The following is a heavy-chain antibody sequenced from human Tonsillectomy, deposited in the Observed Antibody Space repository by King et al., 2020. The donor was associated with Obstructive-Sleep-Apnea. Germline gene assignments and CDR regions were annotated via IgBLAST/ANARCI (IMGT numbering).Heavy chain of an antibody. Sequence: VQLVESGGGLVQPGGSLRLSCAASGFTFSRFWMNCVRQAPGKGLEWVANIRQEGSERYYVDSVKGRFTISRDNAKNSLFLQMNSLRAEDTAVYYCARVGYDDVWGSYHSDYWGQGTLVTVSS. CDR1: GFTFSRFW. CDR2: IRQEGSER. J-gene: IGHJ4*02. CDR3: ARVGYDDVWGSYHSDY. D-gene: IGHD3-16*02. V-gene: IGHV3-7*03.